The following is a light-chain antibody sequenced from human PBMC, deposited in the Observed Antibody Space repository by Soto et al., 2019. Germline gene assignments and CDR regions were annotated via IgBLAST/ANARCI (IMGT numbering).Light chain of an antibody. Sequence: EIVMTQSPATLSVSPGEGATLSCRASQSVSSNLAWYQQKPGQAPRLLIYGASSRATGIPDRFSGSGSGTDFALTISRLEPEDFAVYYCQQRSNWRSTFGGGTKVDIK. CDR2: GAS. V-gene: IGKV3D-20*02. CDR3: QQRSNWRST. CDR1: QSVSSN. J-gene: IGKJ4*01.